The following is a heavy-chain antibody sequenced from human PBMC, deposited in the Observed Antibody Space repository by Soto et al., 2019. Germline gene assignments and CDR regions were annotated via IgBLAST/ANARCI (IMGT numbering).Heavy chain of an antibody. J-gene: IGHJ2*01. CDR2: IIPILGIA. Sequence: QVQLVQSGAEVKKPGSSVKVSCKASGGTFSSYTISWVRQAPGQGLEWMGRIIPILGIANYAQKFQGRVTITADKSTSTAYMELSSLRSEDTAVYYSASSYSSSWYGDWYFDLWGRGTLVTVSS. CDR3: ASSYSSSWYGDWYFDL. CDR1: GGTFSSYT. D-gene: IGHD6-13*01. V-gene: IGHV1-69*02.